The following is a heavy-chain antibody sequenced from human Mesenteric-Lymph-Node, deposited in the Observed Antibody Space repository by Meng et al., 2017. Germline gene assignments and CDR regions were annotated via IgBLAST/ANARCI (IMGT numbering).Heavy chain of an antibody. D-gene: IGHD1-26*01. V-gene: IGHV4-39*07. Sequence: SETLSLTCTVSGGSISSSSYYWGWIRQPPGKGLEWIGSIYYSGSTYYNPSLKSRVTISVDTSKNQFSLKLSSVTAADTAVYYCARVYPWELLSVYPAFDIWGQGTMVTVSS. CDR3: ARVYPWELLSVYPAFDI. J-gene: IGHJ3*02. CDR1: GGSISSSSYY. CDR2: IYYSGST.